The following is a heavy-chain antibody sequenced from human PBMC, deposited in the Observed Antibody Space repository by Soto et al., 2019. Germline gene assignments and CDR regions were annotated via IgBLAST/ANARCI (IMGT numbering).Heavy chain of an antibody. CDR1: GASVSSETHF. D-gene: IGHD1-26*01. Sequence: QVQLQKSGPGLVKPSETLSLTCRVSGASVSSETHFWSWVRQPPGKGLEWIGYVYRTGITNSNPALKSRVTVSEDKSQNQFSLSLNSVTAADTAIYYCVREDMSGTFYFDYWGPGIQVTVSS. V-gene: IGHV4-61*01. CDR3: VREDMSGTFYFDY. J-gene: IGHJ4*02. CDR2: VYRTGIT.